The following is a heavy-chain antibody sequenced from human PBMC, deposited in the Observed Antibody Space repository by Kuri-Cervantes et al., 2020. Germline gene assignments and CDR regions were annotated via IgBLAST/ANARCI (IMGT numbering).Heavy chain of an antibody. CDR2: IIPIFGTA. D-gene: IGHD3-10*01. CDR3: ARELWFGPQRAFDP. V-gene: IGHV1-69*13. Sequence: SVKVSCKASGGTFSSYAISWVRQAPGQGLEWMGGIIPIFGTANCAQKFQGRVTITADESTSTAYMELSSLRSEDTAVYYCARELWFGPQRAFDPWGQGTLVTVSS. J-gene: IGHJ5*02. CDR1: GGTFSSYA.